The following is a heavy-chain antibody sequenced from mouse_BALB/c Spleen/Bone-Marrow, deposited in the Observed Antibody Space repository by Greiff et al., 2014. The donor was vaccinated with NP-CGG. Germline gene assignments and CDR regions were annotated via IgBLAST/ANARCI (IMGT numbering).Heavy chain of an antibody. CDR1: GFNIKDYY. D-gene: IGHD3-1*01. Sequence: EVKLVESRAELVRPGALVKLSCKASGFNIKDYYIHWVNQRPEQGLEWIGWITPENGNTIYDPKFQGKARITADTSSNTAYFQLSSLTSEDTVVYYCARGSSGPFVYWGQGTLVTVSA. V-gene: IGHV14-1*02. J-gene: IGHJ3*01. CDR2: ITPENGNT. CDR3: ARGSSGPFVY.